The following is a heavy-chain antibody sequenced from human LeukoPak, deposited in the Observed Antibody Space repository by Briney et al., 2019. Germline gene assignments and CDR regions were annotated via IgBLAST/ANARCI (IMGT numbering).Heavy chain of an antibody. Sequence: ASVKVSCKASGYTFTSYDINWVRQATGQGLEWMGWMNPNSGNTGYAQKFQGRVTMTRNTSISTAYMEPSSLRSEDTAVYYCARGVVWFGELHYYYYYMDVWGKGTTVTVSS. D-gene: IGHD3-10*01. V-gene: IGHV1-8*01. J-gene: IGHJ6*03. CDR1: GYTFTSYD. CDR3: ARGVVWFGELHYYYYYMDV. CDR2: MNPNSGNT.